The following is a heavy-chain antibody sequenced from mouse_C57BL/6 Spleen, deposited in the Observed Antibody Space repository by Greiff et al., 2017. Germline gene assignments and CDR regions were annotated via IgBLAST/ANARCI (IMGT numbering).Heavy chain of an antibody. CDR2: INPYNGDT. CDR1: GYSFTGYF. D-gene: IGHD1-1*01. CDR3: ARAPYYGSLYFDY. V-gene: IGHV1-20*01. Sequence: VQLQQSGPELVKPGDSVKISCKASGYSFTGYFMNWVMQSHGKSLEWIGRINPYNGDTFYNQKFKGKDTLTVDKSSSTANMELRSLTSEDSAVYYGARAPYYGSLYFDYWGQGTTLTVSS. J-gene: IGHJ2*01.